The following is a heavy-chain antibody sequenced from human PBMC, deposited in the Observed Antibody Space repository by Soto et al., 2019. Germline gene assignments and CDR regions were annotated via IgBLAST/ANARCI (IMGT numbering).Heavy chain of an antibody. V-gene: IGHV3-15*07. J-gene: IGHJ6*03. D-gene: IGHD1-1*01. Sequence: EVQLVESGGGLVKPGGSLRLSCAASGFTFSNAYIKLVPQAPGKGLEWGGPIKTKADGGATDYAAPVRDRFTISRDDSKNTLYLQMNSLKTEDTAVYYCTTAAGTQYYYYYNLDVWGQGATVAVSS. CDR3: TTAAGTQYYYYYNLDV. CDR2: IKTKADGGAT. CDR1: GFTFSNAY.